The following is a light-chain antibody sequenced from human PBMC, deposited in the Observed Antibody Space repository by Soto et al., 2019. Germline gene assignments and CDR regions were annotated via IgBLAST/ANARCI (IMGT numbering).Light chain of an antibody. Sequence: EVVLTQSPGTLSLSPGERATLSCRASQSVSSSYLAWYQQKPGQAPRLLIYGASSRATGIPDRFSGSGSGTDFTLTISRLEPEDFAVYYCQEYGSSPPSTFGQGTLMAIK. V-gene: IGKV3-20*01. CDR2: GAS. CDR1: QSVSSSY. J-gene: IGKJ5*01. CDR3: QEYGSSPPST.